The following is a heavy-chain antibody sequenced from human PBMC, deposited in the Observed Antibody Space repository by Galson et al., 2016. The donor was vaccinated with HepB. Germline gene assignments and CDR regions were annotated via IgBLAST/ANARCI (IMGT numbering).Heavy chain of an antibody. J-gene: IGHJ4*02. CDR2: ITWHRGRI. CDR1: GFTFNEYA. CDR3: AKDIGAGHNFGLSPNY. D-gene: IGHD1-1*01. Sequence: SLRLSCAASGFTFNEYAMHWVRQAPGKGLEWVSGITWHRGRIGYADSARGRFTISRDSSKNSLYLQMNSLRVEDTAFYYCAKDIGAGHNFGLSPNYWGQGTLVTVSS. V-gene: IGHV3-9*01.